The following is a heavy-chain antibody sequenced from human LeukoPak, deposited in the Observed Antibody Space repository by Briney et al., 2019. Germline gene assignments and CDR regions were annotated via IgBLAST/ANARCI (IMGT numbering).Heavy chain of an antibody. CDR3: AKELVAAAGTGAFDI. D-gene: IGHD6-13*01. Sequence: GGSLRLSCAASGFTFTSYDMHWVRQAPGKGLEWVSAISGSGGSTYYADSVKGRFTISRDNSKNTLYLQMNSLRAEDTAVYYCAKELVAAAGTGAFDIWGQGTMVTVSS. CDR2: ISGSGGST. V-gene: IGHV3-23*01. J-gene: IGHJ3*02. CDR1: GFTFTSYD.